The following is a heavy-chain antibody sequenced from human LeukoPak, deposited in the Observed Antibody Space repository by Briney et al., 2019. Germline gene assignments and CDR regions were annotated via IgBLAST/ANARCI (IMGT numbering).Heavy chain of an antibody. D-gene: IGHD6-19*01. J-gene: IGHJ4*02. CDR3: VTESGWLFDY. CDR1: GFTFSDRY. Sequence: GGSLRLSCAAAGFTFSDRYMSWIRQAPGQGMEWVAYISPNSNTIHYADSVKGRFAISRDNAKNSLFLQVDSLRAEDTAMYYCVTESGWLFDYWGQGTLVTVSS. V-gene: IGHV3-11*04. CDR2: ISPNSNTI.